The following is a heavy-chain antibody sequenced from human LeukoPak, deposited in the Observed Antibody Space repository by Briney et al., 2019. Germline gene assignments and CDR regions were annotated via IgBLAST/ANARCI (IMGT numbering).Heavy chain of an antibody. CDR2: IYYSGST. V-gene: IGHV4-34*01. CDR3: ARLLGVVGNMDV. J-gene: IGHJ6*03. Sequence: PSETLSLTCAVYGGSFSGYHWSWIRQPPGKGLEWIGSIYYSGSTYYNPSLKSRVTISVDTSKNQFSLKLSSVTAADTAVYYCARLLGVVGNMDVWGKGTTVTISS. D-gene: IGHD3-22*01. CDR1: GGSFSGYH.